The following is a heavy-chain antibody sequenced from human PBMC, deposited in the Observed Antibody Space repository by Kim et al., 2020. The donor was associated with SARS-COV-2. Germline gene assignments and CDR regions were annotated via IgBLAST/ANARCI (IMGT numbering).Heavy chain of an antibody. CDR1: GFTFSNYA. D-gene: IGHD3-3*01. CDR3: EKDSYYDLWSSYYFDY. Sequence: GGSLRLSCAASGFTFSNYAMSWVRQAPGKGLEWVSVISGSGGGTYYADSVKGRFTISRDNSKNTLYLQMNSLRDKDTAVYYCEKDSYYDLWSSYYFDYWGQGTLVTVAS. CDR2: ISGSGGGT. J-gene: IGHJ4*02. V-gene: IGHV3-23*01.